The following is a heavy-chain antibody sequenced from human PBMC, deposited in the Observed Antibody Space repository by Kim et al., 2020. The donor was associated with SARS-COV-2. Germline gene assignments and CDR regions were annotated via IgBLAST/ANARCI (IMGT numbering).Heavy chain of an antibody. CDR2: IFFSGST. CDR1: GGSISSRCYY. J-gene: IGHJ4*02. Sequence: SETLSLTCTVSGGSISSRCYYWGWLRQPPGKGLEWIGNIFFSGSTFYNPSLKIRVTISLDTAKNQFSLTLSSVTAADTAVYYCARRVGTTPNSFDYWGQG. V-gene: IGHV4-39*01. CDR3: ARRVGTTPNSFDY. D-gene: IGHD1-26*01.